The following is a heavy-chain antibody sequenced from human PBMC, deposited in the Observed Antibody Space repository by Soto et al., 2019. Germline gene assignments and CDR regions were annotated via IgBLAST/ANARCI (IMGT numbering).Heavy chain of an antibody. Sequence: PGGSLRLSCAASGFTFSSYAMHWVRQAPGKGLEWVAVISYDGSNKYYADSVKGRFTISRDNSKSTLYLQMNSLRAEDTAVYYCARENAVLATIDYWGQGTLVTVSS. D-gene: IGHD5-12*01. CDR3: ARENAVLATIDY. CDR1: GFTFSSYA. V-gene: IGHV3-30-3*01. J-gene: IGHJ4*02. CDR2: ISYDGSNK.